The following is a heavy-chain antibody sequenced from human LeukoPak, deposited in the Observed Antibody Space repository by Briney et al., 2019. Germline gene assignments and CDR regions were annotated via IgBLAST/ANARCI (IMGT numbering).Heavy chain of an antibody. CDR2: ISGSGGST. CDR3: AKGEGYYGSGSYSEFDY. J-gene: IGHJ4*02. D-gene: IGHD3-10*01. Sequence: GGSLRLSCAASGFTFSSYGMSWARQAPGKGLEWVSAISGSGGSTYYADSVKGRFTISRDNSKNTLYLQMNSLRAEDTAVYYCAKGEGYYGSGSYSEFDYWGQGTLVTVSS. CDR1: GFTFSSYG. V-gene: IGHV3-23*01.